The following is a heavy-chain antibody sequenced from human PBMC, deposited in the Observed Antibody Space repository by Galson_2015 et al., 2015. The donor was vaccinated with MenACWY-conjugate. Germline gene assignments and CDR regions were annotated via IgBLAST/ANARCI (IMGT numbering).Heavy chain of an antibody. J-gene: IGHJ4*02. CDR2: IKADGSFS. CDR3: ARDNNWFFDS. D-gene: IGHD1-1*01. Sequence: SLRLSCAASGFTFNNYWMHWVRQPPGKGLEWISYIKADGSFSNYADSVKGRFTISTDNAKNMVYLQMDGLGDEDTAVYFCARDNNWFFDSWGQGPLATVS. CDR1: GFTFNNYW. V-gene: IGHV3-74*01.